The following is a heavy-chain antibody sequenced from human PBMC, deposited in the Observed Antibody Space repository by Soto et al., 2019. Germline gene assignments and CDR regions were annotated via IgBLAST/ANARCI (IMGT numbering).Heavy chain of an antibody. J-gene: IGHJ6*02. Sequence: LRLSCAASGFTFSSYWMHWVRQAPGKGLVWVSRINSDGSSTSYADSVKGRFTISRDNAKNTLYLQMNSLRAEDTAVYYCAREDIVVVPAASYYYYYGMDVWGQGTTVTVSS. CDR1: GFTFSSYW. CDR3: AREDIVVVPAASYYYYYGMDV. V-gene: IGHV3-74*01. CDR2: INSDGSST. D-gene: IGHD2-2*01.